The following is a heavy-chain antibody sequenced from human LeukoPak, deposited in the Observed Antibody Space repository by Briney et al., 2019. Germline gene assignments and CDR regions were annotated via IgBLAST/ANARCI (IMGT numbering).Heavy chain of an antibody. D-gene: IGHD4-11*01. J-gene: IGHJ6*03. CDR2: MNPNSGNT. Sequence: ALVKVSCKASGYTFTSYDINWVRQATGQGLEWMGWMNPNSGNTGYAQKFQGRVTITRNTSISTAYMELSSLRSEDTAVYYCARGFHGPLSNYLPYYYYMDVWGKGTTVTVSS. CDR1: GYTFTSYD. V-gene: IGHV1-8*03. CDR3: ARGFHGPLSNYLPYYYYMDV.